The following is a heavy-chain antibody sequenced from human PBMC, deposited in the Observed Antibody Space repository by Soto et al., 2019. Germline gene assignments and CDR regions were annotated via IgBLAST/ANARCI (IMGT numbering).Heavy chain of an antibody. J-gene: IGHJ3*02. D-gene: IGHD2-2*01. Sequence: SETLSLTCTVSGGSISSGGYYWSWIRQHPGKGLEWIGYIYYSGSTYYNPSLKSRVTISVDTSKNQSSLKLSSVTAADTAVYYCNYRRYCSSTSCPRGAFDIWGQGTMVTVSS. CDR3: NYRRYCSSTSCPRGAFDI. CDR2: IYYSGST. CDR1: GGSISSGGYY. V-gene: IGHV4-31*03.